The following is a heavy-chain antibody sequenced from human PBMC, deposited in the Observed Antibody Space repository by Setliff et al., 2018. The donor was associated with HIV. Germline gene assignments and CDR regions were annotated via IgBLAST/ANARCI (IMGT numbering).Heavy chain of an antibody. CDR3: ARRRRSSDDSFDF. CDR2: ISAYTGNT. CDR1: EYTFIDYF. J-gene: IGHJ3*01. D-gene: IGHD1-26*01. V-gene: IGHV1-18*04. Sequence: ASVKVSCKAFEYTFIDYFIHWVRQAPGEGLEWMGWISAYTGNTNYAQKFHGRVSMTTDSSTSTGYMELTSLRSDDTAVYYCARRRRSSDDSFDFWGQGTLVTVSS.